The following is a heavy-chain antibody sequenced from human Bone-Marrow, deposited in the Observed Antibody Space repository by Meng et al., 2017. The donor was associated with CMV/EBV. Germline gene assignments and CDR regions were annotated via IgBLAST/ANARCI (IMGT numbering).Heavy chain of an antibody. CDR2: INPNSGGT. D-gene: IGHD3-22*01. Sequence: ASVKVSCKASGYTFTGYYMHWVRQAPGQGLEWMGWINPNSGGTNYAQKFQGRVTMTTDTSTSTAYMELRSLRSDDTAVYYCARPGDSSGSMEFDPWGQGTLVTVSS. V-gene: IGHV1-2*02. J-gene: IGHJ5*02. CDR1: GYTFTGYY. CDR3: ARPGDSSGSMEFDP.